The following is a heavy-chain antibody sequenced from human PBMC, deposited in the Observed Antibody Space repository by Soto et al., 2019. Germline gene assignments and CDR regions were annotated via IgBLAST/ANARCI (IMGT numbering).Heavy chain of an antibody. D-gene: IGHD3-10*01. CDR1: GFTFSAYW. CDR2: VKSDGTNA. J-gene: IGHJ5*02. V-gene: IGHV3-74*01. Sequence: PGGSLRLSCAASGFTFSAYWMHWVRQGPGKGLVWVSRVKSDGTNAVYADSVKGRFTISRDDAKNTLYLQMNNLRVEDTAVYFCTRDPLYYGSALDLWGQGTLVTVSS. CDR3: TRDPLYYGSALDL.